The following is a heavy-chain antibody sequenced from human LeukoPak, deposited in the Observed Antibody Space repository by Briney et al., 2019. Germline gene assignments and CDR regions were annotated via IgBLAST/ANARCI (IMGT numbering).Heavy chain of an antibody. CDR2: SSAYNGNA. J-gene: IGHJ1*01. Sequence: ASVKVSCKASGYTFTSYGISWVRQAPGQGLEWMGWSSAYNGNANYAQKLQGRVTMTTDTSTSTAYMELRSLRSDDTAVYYCARDRAAAAGPEYFQHWGQGTLVTVSS. D-gene: IGHD6-13*01. V-gene: IGHV1-18*01. CDR3: ARDRAAAAGPEYFQH. CDR1: GYTFTSYG.